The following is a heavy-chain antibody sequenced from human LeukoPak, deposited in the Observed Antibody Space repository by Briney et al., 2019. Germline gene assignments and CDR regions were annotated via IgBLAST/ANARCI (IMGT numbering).Heavy chain of an antibody. J-gene: IGHJ3*02. CDR3: ARGEGGAAFDI. CDR2: ISSSSSYI. Sequence: GGSLRLSCAASGFTFSRNTMNWVRQAPGKGLEWVSSISSSSSYIYYADSVKGRFTISRDNAKSSLYLQMNSLRAEDTAVYYCARGEGGAAFDIWGQGTMVTVSS. V-gene: IGHV3-21*01. CDR1: GFTFSRNT. D-gene: IGHD3-16*01.